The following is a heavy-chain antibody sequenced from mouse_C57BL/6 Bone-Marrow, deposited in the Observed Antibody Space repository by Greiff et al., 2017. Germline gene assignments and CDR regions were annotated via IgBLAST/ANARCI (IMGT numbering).Heavy chain of an antibody. V-gene: IGHV2-3*01. J-gene: IGHJ4*01. Sequence: QVQLKESGPGLVAPSQSLSITCTVSGFSLTSYGVSWVRQPPGKGLEWLGVIWGDGSTNYHSALISRLSISKDNSKSQVFLKLNSLQTDDTATYYCAKPIFLYDYDEKGYYAMDYWGQGTSVTVSS. CDR2: IWGDGST. CDR3: AKPIFLYDYDEKGYYAMDY. CDR1: GFSLTSYG. D-gene: IGHD2-4*01.